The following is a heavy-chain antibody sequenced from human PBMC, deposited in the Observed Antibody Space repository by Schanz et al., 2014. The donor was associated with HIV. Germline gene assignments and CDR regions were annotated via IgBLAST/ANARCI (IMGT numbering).Heavy chain of an antibody. CDR2: ISGSGGSP. D-gene: IGHD5-12*01. CDR1: GFTFRSYA. CDR3: AKGLTIWLQPPFDY. J-gene: IGHJ4*02. Sequence: EVQLLESGGGLVQPGGSLRLTCAASGFTFRSYAMTWVRQAPGKGLDWVSTISGSGGSPYYADSVKGRFTISRDNSKNTLYLQMNSLRAEDTAVYYCAKGLTIWLQPPFDYWGQGTLVTVSS. V-gene: IGHV3-23*01.